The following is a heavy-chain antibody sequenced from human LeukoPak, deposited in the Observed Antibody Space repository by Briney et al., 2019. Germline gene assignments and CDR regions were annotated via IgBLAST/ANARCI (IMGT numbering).Heavy chain of an antibody. Sequence: GGSLRLSCAASGFTFSNYWMSWVRQAPGKGLEWVASIKQDGSETYYVDSVKGRFTISRDNAKNSQDLQMNNLRADDTAVYYCAQSVPRGVSWGQGTLVTVSS. D-gene: IGHD2-8*01. CDR2: IKQDGSET. CDR3: AQSVPRGVS. V-gene: IGHV3-7*03. J-gene: IGHJ4*02. CDR1: GFTFSNYW.